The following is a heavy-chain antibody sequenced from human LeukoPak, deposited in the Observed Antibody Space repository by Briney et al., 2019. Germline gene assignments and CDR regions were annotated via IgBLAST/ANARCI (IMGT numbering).Heavy chain of an antibody. V-gene: IGHV3-7*01. Sequence: RGSLRLSCAASGFIFSNSWMSWVRQTPGKELEWVANIRQDGIETDYMDSVKGRFIISRDNARNSLYLQMNSLRAEDTAVYYCARLYSGSYSFDYWGLGTLVTVSS. J-gene: IGHJ4*02. D-gene: IGHD1-26*01. CDR3: ARLYSGSYSFDY. CDR1: GFIFSNSW. CDR2: IRQDGIET.